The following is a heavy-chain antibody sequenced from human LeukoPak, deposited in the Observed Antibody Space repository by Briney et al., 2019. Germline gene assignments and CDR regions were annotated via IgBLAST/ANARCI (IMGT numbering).Heavy chain of an antibody. CDR3: ARGPPKMGLYYYYYYGMDV. CDR2: INSDGSST. D-gene: IGHD5-24*01. Sequence: SGGSLRLSCAASGFTFSSYWMHWVRQAPGKGLVWVSRINSDGSSTSYADSVKGRFTISRDDAKNTLYLQMNSLRAEDTAVYYCARGPPKMGLYYYYYYGMDVWGKGTTVTVSS. V-gene: IGHV3-74*01. CDR1: GFTFSSYW. J-gene: IGHJ6*04.